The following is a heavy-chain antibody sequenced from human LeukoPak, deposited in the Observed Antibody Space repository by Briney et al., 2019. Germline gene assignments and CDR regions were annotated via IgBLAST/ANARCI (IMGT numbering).Heavy chain of an antibody. CDR3: AGYSYGVRPS. CDR2: TNYRSKWYN. Sequence: SQTLSLTRVISGDSFSSNSAAWNWIRQSPSRGLEWLGRTNYRSKWYNDYAVSEKSRITINPDTSKNQFSLHLNSVTPEDTAVYYCAGYSYGVRPSWGQGTLVTVSS. CDR1: GDSFSSNSAA. D-gene: IGHD5-18*01. J-gene: IGHJ5*02. V-gene: IGHV6-1*01.